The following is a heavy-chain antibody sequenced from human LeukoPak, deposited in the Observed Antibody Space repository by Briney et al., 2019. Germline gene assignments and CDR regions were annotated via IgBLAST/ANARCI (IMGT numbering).Heavy chain of an antibody. D-gene: IGHD3-16*01. CDR1: GFTFRRHG. Sequence: GGSLRLSCAASGFTFRRHGMHWVRQAPGKGLEWVVVISADGNTKYYVDSVEGRFTISRDNSKSTVYLEMNSLREEDTAVYYCAGEGAWGNWYFDLWGRGTLVTVSS. CDR3: AGEGAWGNWYFDL. CDR2: ISADGNTK. V-gene: IGHV3-30*03. J-gene: IGHJ2*01.